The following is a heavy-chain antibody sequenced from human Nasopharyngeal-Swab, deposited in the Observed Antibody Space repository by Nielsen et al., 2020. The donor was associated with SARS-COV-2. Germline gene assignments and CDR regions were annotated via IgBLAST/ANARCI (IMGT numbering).Heavy chain of an antibody. D-gene: IGHD3/OR15-3a*01. CDR3: ARGQGSWTRNAFDI. CDR2: INLNSGNA. V-gene: IGHV1-8*01. J-gene: IGHJ3*02. CDR1: GYTSTGFD. Sequence: ASVKVSCKASGYTSTGFDINWVRHVAGQGLKWMGWINLNSGNAGYAEKFQGRVTMTRDTSIRTAYMELSSLTSGDTAIYYCARGQGSWTRNAFDIWGQGTMVTVSS.